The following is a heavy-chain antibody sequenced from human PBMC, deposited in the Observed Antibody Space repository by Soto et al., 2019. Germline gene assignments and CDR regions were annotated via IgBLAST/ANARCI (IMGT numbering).Heavy chain of an antibody. V-gene: IGHV4-39*01. CDR2: IYYSGNT. J-gene: IGHJ5*02. CDR1: GGSISSSSYH. D-gene: IGHD5-12*01. Sequence: SETLSLTCTVSGGSISSSSYHWGWIRQPPGKGLEWIGSIYYSGNTYYNPSLKSRVTISVDTSKNQFSLKLSSVPAADTAVYYCARCPSGYDPNGFVPWGQGILVTVSS. CDR3: ARCPSGYDPNGFVP.